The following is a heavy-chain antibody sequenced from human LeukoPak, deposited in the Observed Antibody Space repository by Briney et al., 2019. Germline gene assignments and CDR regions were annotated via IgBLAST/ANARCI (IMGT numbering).Heavy chain of an antibody. CDR1: GGSLTPHY. V-gene: IGHV4-59*11. CDR3: ARGYAAAGLFDH. J-gene: IGHJ4*01. Sequence: SETLSLTCAVSGGSLTPHYWSWIRQPPGKGLEWLGYKEYSGVSNYSPSLKSRVTMSVDTSKNHFSLNLRSVTPADSAVYYCARGYAAAGLFDHWGHGTLVTVSS. D-gene: IGHD5-12*01. CDR2: KEYSGVS.